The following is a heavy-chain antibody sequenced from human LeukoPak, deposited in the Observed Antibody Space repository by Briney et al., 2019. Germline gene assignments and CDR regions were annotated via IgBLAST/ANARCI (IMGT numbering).Heavy chain of an antibody. Sequence: GGSLRLSCAASGFFFSTYWMAWVRQAPGKGLEWVASIKHDAIEEHYADSVKGRFTVSRDNGRNSLYLEMKSLRVEDTAVYYCSGEFEPWGQGTLVIVSS. CDR3: SGEFEP. CDR2: IKHDAIEE. V-gene: IGHV3-7*01. CDR1: GFFFSTYW. J-gene: IGHJ5*02.